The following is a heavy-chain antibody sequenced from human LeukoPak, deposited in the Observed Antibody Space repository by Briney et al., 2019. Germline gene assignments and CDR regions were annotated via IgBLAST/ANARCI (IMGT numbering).Heavy chain of an antibody. CDR1: GVSISSYY. D-gene: IGHD3-3*01. J-gene: IGHJ4*02. CDR3: ARGVVITGLDY. Sequence: RPSETLSLTCTVSGVSISSYYWNWIRQTPGKGLEWIGSIYSSGNTNYNPSLKSRVTISVDTSKNQFSLMLTSVTAADTAVYYCARGVVITGLDYWGQGTLVTVSS. CDR2: IYSSGNT. V-gene: IGHV4-59*01.